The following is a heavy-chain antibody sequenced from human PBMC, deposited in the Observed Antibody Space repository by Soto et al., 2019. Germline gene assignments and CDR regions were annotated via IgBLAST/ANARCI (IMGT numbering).Heavy chain of an antibody. Sequence: QVQLVQSGADVKKPGTSVKVSCKAAGYSFTNYCMYWVRQAPGQGLEWMGMINPRTGSTRYPQKFQDRVTLTRDTSTTTVYMELSTLISDDTAVYYCARDGGLLTASWHYDLWGPGTLVTVSS. CDR2: INPRTGST. V-gene: IGHV1-46*01. CDR3: ARDGGLLTASWHYDL. J-gene: IGHJ2*01. CDR1: GYSFTNYC. D-gene: IGHD2-15*01.